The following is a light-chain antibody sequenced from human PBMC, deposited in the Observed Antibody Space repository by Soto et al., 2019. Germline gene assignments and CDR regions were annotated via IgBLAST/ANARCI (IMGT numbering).Light chain of an antibody. CDR2: HAS. J-gene: IGKJ1*01. CDR1: QSISNW. V-gene: IGKV1-5*02. Sequence: DIQQTQGPCTLPACVGDKGTIICRASQSISNWLAWYQQKPGTAPKVLIYHASNLQSGVPSRFSGSGSGTEFTRTISSLQPDDFATYYCQQYNSYSFGQGTKVDI. CDR3: QQYNSYS.